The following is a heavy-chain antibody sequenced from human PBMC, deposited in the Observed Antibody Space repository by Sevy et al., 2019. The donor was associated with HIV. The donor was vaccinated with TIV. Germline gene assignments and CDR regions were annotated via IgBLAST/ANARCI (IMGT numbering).Heavy chain of an antibody. D-gene: IGHD6-6*01. CDR1: GFTFGSYW. CDR3: ARLYSSSSGRGLDN. CDR2: IKEDGSGR. Sequence: GGSLRLSCAASGFTFGSYWMTWVRQAPGKGLEWVANIKEDGSGRVYEDSVRGRFTVSRDNAKKTLYLQMNNLRGEDTALYYCARLYSSSSGRGLDNWGQGALVTVSS. J-gene: IGHJ4*02. V-gene: IGHV3-7*01.